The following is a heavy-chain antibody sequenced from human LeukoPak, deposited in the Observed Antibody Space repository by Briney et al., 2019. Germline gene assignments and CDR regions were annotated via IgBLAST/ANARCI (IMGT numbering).Heavy chain of an antibody. J-gene: IGHJ4*02. CDR2: INSDGSST. Sequence: PGGSLRLSSAASGFTFSSYWMHWVRQAPGKGLVWVSRINSDGSSTSYADSVKGRFTISRGNAKNTLYLQMNSLRAEDTAVYYCATISSGYYVFDYWGQGTLVTVSS. D-gene: IGHD3-22*01. V-gene: IGHV3-74*01. CDR1: GFTFSSYW. CDR3: ATISSGYYVFDY.